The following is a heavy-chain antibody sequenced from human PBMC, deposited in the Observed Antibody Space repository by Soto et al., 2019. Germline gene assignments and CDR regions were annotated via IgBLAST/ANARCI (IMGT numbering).Heavy chain of an antibody. V-gene: IGHV4-59*01. D-gene: IGHD1-26*01. CDR3: ARCLFSYGARFDP. CDR1: GGSISSYY. J-gene: IGHJ5*02. CDR2: IYYSGSI. Sequence: QVQLQESGPGLVKPSETLSLTCTVSGGSISSYYWSWIRQPPGKGLEWIGYIYYSGSINYNPSLKSRVTISVDTSKHQFSLKLSSVTAADTAVYYCARCLFSYGARFDPWGQGTLVTVSS.